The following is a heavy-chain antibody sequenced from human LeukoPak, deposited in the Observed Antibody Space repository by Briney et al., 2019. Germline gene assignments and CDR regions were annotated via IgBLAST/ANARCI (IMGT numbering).Heavy chain of an antibody. CDR1: GFTFSNYA. CDR3: ARNRGATGYYWLDY. J-gene: IGHJ4*02. V-gene: IGHV3-30-3*01. D-gene: IGHD3-22*01. CDR2: ISYDGTNE. Sequence: GGSLRLSCVAAGFTFSNYAMHWVRQAPGMGLEWVAVISYDGTNEHYADSVKGRFTISRDNSKNTLYLQMNSLRVEDTAFYYCARNRGATGYYWLDYRGQGTLVSVSS.